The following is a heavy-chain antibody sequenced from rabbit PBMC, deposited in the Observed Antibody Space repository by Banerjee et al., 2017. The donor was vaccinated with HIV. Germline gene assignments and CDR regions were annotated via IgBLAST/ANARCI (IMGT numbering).Heavy chain of an antibody. Sequence: QLVESGGGLVQPGGSLKLSCKASGFDFSTYSMSWVRQAPGKGLEWIGYIEPIFGRTYYASWVNGRFTISSHNAQNTLYLQLNSLTAADTATYFCVRDLGYDDYSEKGYFNLWGQGTLVTVS. CDR1: GFDFSTYS. CDR3: VRDLGYDDYSEKGYFNL. V-gene: IGHV1S7*01. D-gene: IGHD2-1*01. J-gene: IGHJ4*01. CDR2: IEPIFGRT.